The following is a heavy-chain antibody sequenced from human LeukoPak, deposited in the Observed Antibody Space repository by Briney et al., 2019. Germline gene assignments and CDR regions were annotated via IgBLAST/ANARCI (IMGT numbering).Heavy chain of an antibody. CDR1: GGSISSGGYY. V-gene: IGHV4-31*03. D-gene: IGHD1-26*01. CDR3: ARDLGVGATHAFDI. Sequence: PSQTLSLTCTVFGGSISSGGYYWSWIRQHPGKGLEWIGYIYYSGSTYYNPSLKSRVTISVDTSKNQFSLKLSSVTAADTAVYYCARDLGVGATHAFDIWGQGTMVTVSS. CDR2: IYYSGST. J-gene: IGHJ3*02.